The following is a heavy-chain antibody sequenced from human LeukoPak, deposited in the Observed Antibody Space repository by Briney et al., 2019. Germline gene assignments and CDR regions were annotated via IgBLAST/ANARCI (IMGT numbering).Heavy chain of an antibody. CDR2: INSDGSST. D-gene: IGHD6-13*01. J-gene: IGHJ4*02. Sequence: GGSLRLSCAASGFTFSSYWMHWVRQAPAKGLVWVSRINSDGSSTNYADSVKGRFTISRDNAKNTLYLQMNSLRAEDTAIYYCARVLAAGTGYFDYWGQGTLVTVSS. V-gene: IGHV3-74*01. CDR3: ARVLAAGTGYFDY. CDR1: GFTFSSYW.